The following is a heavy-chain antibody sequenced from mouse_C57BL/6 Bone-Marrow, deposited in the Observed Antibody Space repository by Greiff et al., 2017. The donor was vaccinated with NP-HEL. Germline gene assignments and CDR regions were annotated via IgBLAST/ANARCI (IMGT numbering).Heavy chain of an antibody. CDR2: INPYNGGT. Sequence: EVKVVESGPVLVKPGASVKMSCKASGYTFTDYYMNWVKQSHGKSLEWIGVINPYNGGTSYNQKFKGKATLTVDKSSSTAYMELNSLISEDSAVYYCASVRVLWDFDYWGQGTTLTVSS. V-gene: IGHV1-19*01. CDR1: GYTFTDYY. D-gene: IGHD1-1*02. J-gene: IGHJ2*01. CDR3: ASVRVLWDFDY.